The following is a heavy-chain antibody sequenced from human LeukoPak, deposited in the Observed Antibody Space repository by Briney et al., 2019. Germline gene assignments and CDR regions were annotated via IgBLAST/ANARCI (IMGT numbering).Heavy chain of an antibody. J-gene: IGHJ5*02. V-gene: IGHV4-59*01. CDR1: GGSISSYY. D-gene: IGHD3-10*01. Sequence: SETLSLTCTVSGGSISSYYWSWIRQPPGKGLEWIGYIYYSGSTNYNPSLKSRVTISVDTSKNQFSLKLSSVTAADTAVYYCARWFGELSLFDPWAREPWSPSPQ. CDR3: ARWFGELSLFDP. CDR2: IYYSGST.